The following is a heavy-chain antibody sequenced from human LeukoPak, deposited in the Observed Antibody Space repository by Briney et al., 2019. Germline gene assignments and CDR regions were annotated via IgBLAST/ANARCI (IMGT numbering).Heavy chain of an antibody. CDR2: IRYDGSNK. CDR1: GFTFSSYG. CDR3: AKGGSYYSSFDY. Sequence: GGSLRLSCAASGFTFSSYGMHWVRQAPGKGLEWVAFIRYDGSNKYYADSVKGRFTISRDNSKNTLYLQMNSLRAEDTAVYYCAKGGSYYSSFDYWGQGTLVTVSS. J-gene: IGHJ4*02. D-gene: IGHD1-26*01. V-gene: IGHV3-30*02.